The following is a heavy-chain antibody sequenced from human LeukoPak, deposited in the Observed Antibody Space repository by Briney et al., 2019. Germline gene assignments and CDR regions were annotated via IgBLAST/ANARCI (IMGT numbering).Heavy chain of an antibody. V-gene: IGHV3-7*01. D-gene: IGHD6-13*01. CDR2: IKQDGGDK. J-gene: IGHJ4*02. CDR1: GFTFSSYW. CDR3: ARRTAGYSSSWFDY. Sequence: GGSLRLSCAASGFTFSSYWMTWVRQAPGKGLEWVANIKQDGGDKYYMDSVKGRFTISRDNAKNSLYLQMNSLRAEDTAVYYCARRTAGYSSSWFDYWGQGTLVTVSS.